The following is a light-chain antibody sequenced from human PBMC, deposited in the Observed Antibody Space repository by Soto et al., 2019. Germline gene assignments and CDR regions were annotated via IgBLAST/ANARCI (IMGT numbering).Light chain of an antibody. CDR3: QQYGNSPIT. CDR2: GAS. V-gene: IGKV3-20*01. J-gene: IGKJ5*01. Sequence: EIVLTQSPGTLSLSPGERASLSCRASQSVSSNYLAWYQQKPGQAPRLLIYGASSRATGIPDRFSGTGSETDFTLTISRLEPEDFAVYYCQQYGNSPITFGQGTRLEI. CDR1: QSVSSNY.